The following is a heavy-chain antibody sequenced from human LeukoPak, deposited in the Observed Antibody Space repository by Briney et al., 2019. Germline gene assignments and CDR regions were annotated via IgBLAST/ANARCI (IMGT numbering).Heavy chain of an antibody. D-gene: IGHD3-10*01. CDR3: AKGVGSGSIRQDYYMDV. Sequence: GGSLRLFCAASGFTFSSYAMSWVRQAPGKGLEWVSSISGSGASTYYADSVKGRLTISRDNSKNTLYLQMNSLRAEDTAVYYCAKGVGSGSIRQDYYMDVWGKGTTVTVSS. J-gene: IGHJ6*03. CDR2: ISGSGAST. CDR1: GFTFSSYA. V-gene: IGHV3-23*01.